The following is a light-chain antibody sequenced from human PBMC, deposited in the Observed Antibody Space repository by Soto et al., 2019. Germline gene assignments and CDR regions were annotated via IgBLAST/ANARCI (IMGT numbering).Light chain of an antibody. CDR1: QSVSSSY. CDR3: QQYKNWPLT. V-gene: IGKV3-20*01. Sequence: EIVLTQSPGTLSLSPGERATLSFRASQSVSSSYLAWYQQKPGQAPRLLIYGASSRATGIPDRFSGSGSGTDFTLTISRLEPEDFAVYYCQQYKNWPLTFGGGTKVDI. CDR2: GAS. J-gene: IGKJ4*01.